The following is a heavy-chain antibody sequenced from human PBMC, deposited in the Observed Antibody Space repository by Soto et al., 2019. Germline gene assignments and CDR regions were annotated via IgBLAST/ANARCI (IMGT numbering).Heavy chain of an antibody. V-gene: IGHV3-21*01. J-gene: IGHJ4*02. Sequence: EVQLVESGGGLANPGGSLRLSCAASGFAFSTYGMHWVRQAPGKGLEWVSSISSSSSYIYYADSLKGRFTISRDNAKNLLYLQMNSLRAEDTAVYYCAKTRASDYEYYFDYWGQGTLVTVSS. CDR3: AKTRASDYEYYFDY. CDR1: GFAFSTYG. CDR2: ISSSSSYI. D-gene: IGHD5-12*01.